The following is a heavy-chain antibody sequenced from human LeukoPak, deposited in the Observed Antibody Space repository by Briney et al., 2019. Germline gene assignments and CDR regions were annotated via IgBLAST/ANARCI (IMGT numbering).Heavy chain of an antibody. D-gene: IGHD2-2*01. CDR2: ITGSGGST. CDR1: GFTFSSYA. Sequence: PGGSLRLSCAASGFTFSSYAMSWVRQAPGKGLEWVSSITGSGGSTYYADSVKGRFTISKDNSKNTLYLQMNSLRAEDTAVYYCAKGDCSSARCVAENWFDPWGQGTLVTVSS. V-gene: IGHV3-23*01. CDR3: AKGDCSSARCVAENWFDP. J-gene: IGHJ5*02.